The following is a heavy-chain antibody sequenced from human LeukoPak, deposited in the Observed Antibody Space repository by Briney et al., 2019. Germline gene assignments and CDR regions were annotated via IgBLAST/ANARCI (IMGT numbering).Heavy chain of an antibody. CDR1: DDSITMYY. CDR2: VDHTGST. D-gene: IGHD1-1*01. V-gene: IGHV4-59*01. CDR3: ARGRVSSNTWYSTYYYYFYMDV. Sequence: PSETLSLTCSVSDDSITMYYWTWIRQPPGKGLEWIGYVDHTGSTNFNPSLNGRVSISRDTTNNLFSLRLRSVTAADTAVYFCARGRVSSNTWYSTYYYYFYMDVWGKGTTVTVSS. J-gene: IGHJ6*03.